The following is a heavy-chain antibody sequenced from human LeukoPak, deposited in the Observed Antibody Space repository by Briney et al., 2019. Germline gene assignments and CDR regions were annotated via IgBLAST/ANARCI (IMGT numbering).Heavy chain of an antibody. CDR1: GFTFSSYE. D-gene: IGHD3-10*01. CDR2: INSEGTST. J-gene: IGHJ6*03. CDR3: ARDMDRYYMDV. V-gene: IGHV3-74*01. Sequence: PGGSLRLSCVASGFTFSSYEMNWVRRAPGKGLVWVSRINSEGTSTGYADSVKGRFTISRDNAKNTLYLQMNSLRAEDTAVYYCARDMDRYYMDVWGKGTTVTVSS.